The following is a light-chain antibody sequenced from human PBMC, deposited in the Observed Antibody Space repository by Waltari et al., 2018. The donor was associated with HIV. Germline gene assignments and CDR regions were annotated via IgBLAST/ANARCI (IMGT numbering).Light chain of an antibody. J-gene: IGLJ3*02. CDR1: SSDIGDYNY. V-gene: IGLV2-11*01. CDR3: CSFAGSYTLV. CDR2: DVT. Sequence: QSALTPPRPVSGSPGQSVPISCTGTSSDIGDYNYVSWHQQHPGKAPKLMIYDVTKRPSGVPDRFSGAKSGNTASLTISGLQAEDEAAYYCCSFAGSYTLVFGGGTKLTVL.